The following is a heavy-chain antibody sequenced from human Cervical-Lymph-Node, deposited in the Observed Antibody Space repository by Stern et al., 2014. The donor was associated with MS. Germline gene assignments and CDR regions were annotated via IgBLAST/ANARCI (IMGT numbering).Heavy chain of an antibody. D-gene: IGHD5-12*01. Sequence: QMQLVQSGAEVKQPGASVKVSCEASGYTFTDTSIHWVRQAPGQGLEWLGRINPKRGYTEYGQRFQGRIAITSDTSINTAYMELRRLRSDDTAVYYCARFEDSGYDYAFDYWGHGTLVTVSS. CDR3: ARFEDSGYDYAFDY. CDR2: INPKRGYT. J-gene: IGHJ4*01. CDR1: GYTFTDTS. V-gene: IGHV1-2*06.